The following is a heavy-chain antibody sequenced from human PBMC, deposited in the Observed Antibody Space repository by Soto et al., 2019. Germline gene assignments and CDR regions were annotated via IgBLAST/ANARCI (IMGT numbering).Heavy chain of an antibody. Sequence: QLQLQESGPGLVKPSETLSLTCSVSGDSISSSSYYWGWIRQPPGKGREWIGTINYSGSTYYNPSLKSRFTISVDTSTNQFSLKVSSVTAADTAVYYCARLYGDYVPYWGQGILVSVSS. CDR3: ARLYGDYVPY. CDR2: INYSGST. J-gene: IGHJ4*02. CDR1: GDSISSSSYY. D-gene: IGHD4-17*01. V-gene: IGHV4-39*01.